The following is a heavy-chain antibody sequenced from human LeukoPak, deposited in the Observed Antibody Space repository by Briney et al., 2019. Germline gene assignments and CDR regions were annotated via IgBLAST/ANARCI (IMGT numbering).Heavy chain of an antibody. Sequence: SETLSLTCTVSGYSISSGYYWGWIRQPPGKGLEWIGEINHSGSTNYNPSLKSRVTISVDTSKNQFSLKLSSVTAADTAVYYCARGRGCSSTSCGKRFDPWGQGTLVTVSS. J-gene: IGHJ5*02. CDR1: GYSISSGYY. D-gene: IGHD2-2*01. V-gene: IGHV4-38-2*02. CDR2: INHSGST. CDR3: ARGRGCSSTSCGKRFDP.